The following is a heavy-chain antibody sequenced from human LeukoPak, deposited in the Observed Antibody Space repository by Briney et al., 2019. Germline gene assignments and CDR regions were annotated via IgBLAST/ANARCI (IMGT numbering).Heavy chain of an antibody. CDR1: GYTFTSYG. V-gene: IGHV1-18*01. CDR3: ARDRDVWGGYRQDY. D-gene: IGHD3-16*02. CDR2: ISAYNGNT. J-gene: IGHJ4*02. Sequence: ASVKVSCNASGYTFTSYGISWVRQAPGQGLEWMGWISAYNGNTNYAQKLQGRVTMTTDTSTSTAYMELRSLRSDDTAVYYCARDRDVWGGYRQDYWGQGTLVTVSS.